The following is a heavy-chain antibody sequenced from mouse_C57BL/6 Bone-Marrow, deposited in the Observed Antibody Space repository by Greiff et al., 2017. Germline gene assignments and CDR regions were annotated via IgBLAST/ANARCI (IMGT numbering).Heavy chain of an antibody. CDR1: GYTFTSYW. CDR2: IYPGRGST. J-gene: IGHJ1*03. CDR3: ARICWYFDV. V-gene: IGHV1-55*01. Sequence: QVQLQQPGAELVKPGASVKMSCKASGYTFTSYWITWVKQRPGQGLEWIGDIYPGRGSTNYNEKFKSKATLTVDTSSSTAYMQLSSLSSDDSAVYYCARICWYFDVWGTGTTVTVSS.